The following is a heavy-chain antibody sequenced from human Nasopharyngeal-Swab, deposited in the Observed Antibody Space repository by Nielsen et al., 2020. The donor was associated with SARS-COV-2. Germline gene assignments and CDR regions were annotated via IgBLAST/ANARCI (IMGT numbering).Heavy chain of an antibody. CDR3: ARAPGYSSGWYSNAGTVHFDY. CDR2: IYYSGST. D-gene: IGHD6-19*01. CDR1: GGSISSSSYY. Sequence: GSLRLSCTVSGGSISSSSYYWGWIRQPPGKGLEWIGSIYYSGSTYYNPSLKSRVTISVDTSKNQFSLKLSFVTAADTAVYYCARAPGYSSGWYSNAGTVHFDYWGQGTLVTVSS. V-gene: IGHV4-39*01. J-gene: IGHJ4*02.